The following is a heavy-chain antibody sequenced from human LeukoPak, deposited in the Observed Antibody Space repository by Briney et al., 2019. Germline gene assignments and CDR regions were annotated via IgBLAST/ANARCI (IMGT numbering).Heavy chain of an antibody. D-gene: IGHD5-24*01. Sequence: GGSLRLTCAASGFTVSGNYMSWVRQAPGKGLEWVSLLYSGGSTYYADSVKGRFSISRDNSKNTLYLQMNSLRAEDTAVYYCASRDKGYYYGMDVWGQGTTVTVSS. J-gene: IGHJ6*02. CDR1: GFTVSGNY. CDR2: LYSGGST. V-gene: IGHV3-66*01. CDR3: ASRDKGYYYGMDV.